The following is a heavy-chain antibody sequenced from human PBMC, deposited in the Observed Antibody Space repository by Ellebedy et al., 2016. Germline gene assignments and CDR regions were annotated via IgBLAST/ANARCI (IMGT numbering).Heavy chain of an antibody. V-gene: IGHV1-46*03. D-gene: IGHD6-13*01. J-gene: IGHJ4*02. Sequence: ASVKVSCXPSGYPFTSYYIHWVRQAPGQGLAWLGLVSPSNGATNYAQNFRGRATMTSDTSTRTAYMGLSSLTSEDTAVYYCAREWPGTCYFDYWGQGTLVTVSS. CDR2: VSPSNGAT. CDR3: AREWPGTCYFDY. CDR1: GYPFTSYY.